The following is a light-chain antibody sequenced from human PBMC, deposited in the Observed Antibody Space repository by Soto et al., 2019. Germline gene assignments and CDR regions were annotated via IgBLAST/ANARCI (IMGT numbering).Light chain of an antibody. CDR2: AAS. CDR1: QDINSY. V-gene: IGKV1-39*01. CDR3: QQTYTTRALT. Sequence: DIQMTQSPTSLSASVGDRFTITCRASQDINSYLNWYQRKPGKSPKLLIYAASSLQSGVPSRFSGSESGTDFTLTINSLQPDDSAIYYCQQTYTTRALTFGGGTKVDIK. J-gene: IGKJ4*01.